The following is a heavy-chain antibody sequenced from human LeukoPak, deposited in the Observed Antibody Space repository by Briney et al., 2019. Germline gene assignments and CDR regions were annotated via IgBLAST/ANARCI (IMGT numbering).Heavy chain of an antibody. J-gene: IGHJ3*02. D-gene: IGHD4-17*01. Sequence: SETLSLTCTVSGGSISSYYWSWIRQPPGKGLEWIGYIYYSGSTNYNPSLQSRVTISVDTSKNQFSLKLSSVAAADTAVYYYARDLLAGGIYYGDYVNAFDIWGQGTMVTVSS. CDR3: ARDLLAGGIYYGDYVNAFDI. CDR2: IYYSGST. V-gene: IGHV4-59*01. CDR1: GGSISSYY.